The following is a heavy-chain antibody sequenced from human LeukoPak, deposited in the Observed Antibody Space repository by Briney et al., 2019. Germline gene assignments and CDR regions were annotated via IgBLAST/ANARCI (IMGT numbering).Heavy chain of an antibody. CDR2: ISAYNGNT. D-gene: IGHD2-8*01. Sequence: ASVKVSCKASGYTFTNFGITWVRQAPGQGLEWMGWISAYNGNTNYAQKFQGRVTMTTDTSTSTAYMELSRLRSEDSAVYYCARDSNEWNWFDPWGQGTLVTVSS. CDR1: GYTFTNFG. J-gene: IGHJ5*02. V-gene: IGHV1-18*01. CDR3: ARDSNEWNWFDP.